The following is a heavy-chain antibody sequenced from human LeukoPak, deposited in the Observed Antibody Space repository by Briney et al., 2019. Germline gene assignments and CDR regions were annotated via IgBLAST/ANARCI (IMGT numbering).Heavy chain of an antibody. Sequence: ASVKVSCKASGYTFTSYGISWVRQAPGQGLEWIGWIIVYNGNTNYAQKLQGRVTMTTDTSTSTAYMKLRSLRSDDTAVYYCARVSAYYDFWSGYDFDYWGQGTLVTVSS. D-gene: IGHD3-3*01. J-gene: IGHJ4*02. V-gene: IGHV1-18*01. CDR3: ARVSAYYDFWSGYDFDY. CDR2: IIVYNGNT. CDR1: GYTFTSYG.